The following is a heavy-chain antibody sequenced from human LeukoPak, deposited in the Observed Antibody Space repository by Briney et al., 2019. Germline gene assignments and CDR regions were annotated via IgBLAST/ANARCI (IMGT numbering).Heavy chain of an antibody. CDR1: GYTFTSYG. D-gene: IGHD6-19*01. CDR2: ISAYNGNT. V-gene: IGHV1-18*01. CDR3: ARDRAAYSSGYLDY. Sequence: ASVKVSCKASGYTFTSYGISWVRQAPGQGLEWMGWISAYNGNTNYAQKLQGRVTMTTDTSTSTAYMELRSLRSDDTAVYYCARDRAAYSSGYLDYWGQGTLVTVSP. J-gene: IGHJ4*02.